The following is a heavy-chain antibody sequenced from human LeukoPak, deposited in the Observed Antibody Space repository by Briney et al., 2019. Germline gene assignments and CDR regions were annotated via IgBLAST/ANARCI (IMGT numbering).Heavy chain of an antibody. CDR2: INSDESST. J-gene: IGHJ4*02. D-gene: IGHD1-26*01. CDR1: GFTFSTYS. Sequence: GGSLRLSCAASGFTFSTYSMNWVRQAPEKGLVWVSRINSDESSTSYADSVKGRFTISRDNAKYTLYLQMNSLRAEDTAVYYCARGIVGATVIGYWGQGTLVTVSS. V-gene: IGHV3-74*01. CDR3: ARGIVGATVIGY.